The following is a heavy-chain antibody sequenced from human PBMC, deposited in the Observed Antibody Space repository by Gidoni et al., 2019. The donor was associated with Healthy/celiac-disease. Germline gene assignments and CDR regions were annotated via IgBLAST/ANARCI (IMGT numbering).Heavy chain of an antibody. CDR3: AKVAGAYSSSSPCDY. CDR1: GFTFDDYA. V-gene: IGHV3-9*01. D-gene: IGHD6-6*01. CDR2: ISWNSGSI. J-gene: IGHJ4*02. Sequence: EVQLVESGGGLVQPGRSLRLSCAASGFTFDDYAMHWVRQAPGKGLEWVSGISWNSGSIGYADSVKGRFTISRDNAKNSLYLQMNSLRAEDTALYYCAKVAGAYSSSSPCDYWGQGTLVTVSS.